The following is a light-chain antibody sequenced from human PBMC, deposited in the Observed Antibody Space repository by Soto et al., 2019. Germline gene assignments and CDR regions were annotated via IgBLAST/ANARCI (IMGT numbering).Light chain of an antibody. CDR1: SSDVGNYNY. V-gene: IGLV2-14*03. CDR2: DVS. J-gene: IGLJ1*01. CDR3: ASYTSSSTYV. Sequence: ALTQPASVSGSPGQSITISCTGSSSDVGNYNYVSWYQQHPGKAPKLMIYDVSTRPSGVSNRFSGSKSGNTASLTISGLQAEDEADYFCASYTSSSTYVFGTGTKVTVL.